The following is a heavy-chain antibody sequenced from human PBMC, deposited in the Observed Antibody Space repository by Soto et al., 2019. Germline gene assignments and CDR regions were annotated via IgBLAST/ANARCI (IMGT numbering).Heavy chain of an antibody. D-gene: IGHD2-2*01. J-gene: IGHJ4*02. CDR1: GITFSSAA. CDR3: AKAAPGIVVVPAASFDY. Sequence: GGSLRLSCAAFGITFSSAAMSWVRQAPGKGLEWVSSISGSGDTTYYVDSVKGRFTISRDNSENTLYLQMNILRAEDTAVYYCAKAAPGIVVVPAASFDYWGQGTLVTVSS. V-gene: IGHV3-23*01. CDR2: ISGSGDTT.